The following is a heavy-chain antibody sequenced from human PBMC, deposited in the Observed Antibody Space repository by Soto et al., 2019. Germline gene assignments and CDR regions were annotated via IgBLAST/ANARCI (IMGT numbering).Heavy chain of an antibody. Sequence: GGSLRLSCIASGFTFGRYGMHWVRQAPGKGLEWVAVMSHDGSNKWYADSVEGRFDVSRDTSKNTLFLEMNSLRAEDTGLSYCVKNSYYEGLTGFDYFDYWGQGVPVTVSS. V-gene: IGHV3-30*18. D-gene: IGHD3-9*01. CDR2: MSHDGSNK. CDR3: VKNSYYEGLTGFDYFDY. J-gene: IGHJ4*02. CDR1: GFTFGRYG.